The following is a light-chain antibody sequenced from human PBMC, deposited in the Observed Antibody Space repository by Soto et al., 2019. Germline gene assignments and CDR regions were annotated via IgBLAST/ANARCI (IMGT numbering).Light chain of an antibody. Sequence: EIVMTQSPVTLSVSPGERVTLSCRASQSLATNLAWYQQKPGQTPRLVIYDISARASGIPGRFSGSGFGTDFTLTISSLQPEDSAVYYCRQYRDWPLTFGGGTKVEI. CDR2: DIS. J-gene: IGKJ4*01. CDR1: QSLATN. V-gene: IGKV3-15*01. CDR3: RQYRDWPLT.